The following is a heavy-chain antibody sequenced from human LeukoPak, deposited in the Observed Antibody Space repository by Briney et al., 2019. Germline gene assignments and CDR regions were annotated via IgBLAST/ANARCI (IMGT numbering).Heavy chain of an antibody. J-gene: IGHJ4*02. CDR1: GYNFPNYW. V-gene: IGHV5-51*01. Sequence: GESLKISCKGSGYNFPNYWIAWVRQMPGKGLEWMGIVYLGDSDTRYSPSFRGQVTISADKSISTAYVQWSSLKASDSAMYYCARHQNVGATSPFDYWGQGTLVTVSS. CDR2: VYLGDSDT. D-gene: IGHD1-26*01. CDR3: ARHQNVGATSPFDY.